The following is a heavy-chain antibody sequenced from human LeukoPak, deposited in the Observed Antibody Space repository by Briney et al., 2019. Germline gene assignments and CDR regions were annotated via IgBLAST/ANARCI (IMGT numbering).Heavy chain of an antibody. J-gene: IGHJ6*03. CDR2: IIPIFGTA. V-gene: IGHV1-69*05. D-gene: IGHD2-15*01. CDR3: ARDLANPVVAAKEFYYYYYMDV. Sequence: GASVKVSCKVSGGTFSSYAISWVRQAPGQGLEWMGRIIPIFGTANYAQKFQGRVTITTDESTSTAYMELSSLRSEDTAVYYCARDLANPVVAAKEFYYYYYMDVWGRGTTVTVSS. CDR1: GGTFSSYA.